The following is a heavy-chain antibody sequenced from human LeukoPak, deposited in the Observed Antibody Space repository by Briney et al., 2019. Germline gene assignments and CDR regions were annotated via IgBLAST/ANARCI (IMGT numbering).Heavy chain of an antibody. CDR3: ATAIGVTIFGVLIRNAFDI. Sequence: ASVKVSGKVSGYTLTELSMHWVRQAPGKGLEWMGGFDPEDGEIIYAQKFQGRVTMTEDTSTDTAYMELSSLRSEDTAVYYCATAIGVTIFGVLIRNAFDIWGQGTMVTVSS. D-gene: IGHD3-3*01. J-gene: IGHJ3*02. CDR1: GYTLTELS. CDR2: FDPEDGEI. V-gene: IGHV1-24*01.